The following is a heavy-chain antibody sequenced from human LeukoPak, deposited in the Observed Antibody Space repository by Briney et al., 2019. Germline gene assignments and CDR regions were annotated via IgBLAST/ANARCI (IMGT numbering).Heavy chain of an antibody. CDR2: ISYDGSNK. CDR3: AKDPIRHYSGSGESITTYFFDY. J-gene: IGHJ4*02. CDR1: GFTFSDYG. Sequence: PGGSLRLSCAASGFTFSDYGMHWVRQAPGKGLEWVAVISYDGSNKYYADSVKGRFTISRDNSKNTLYLQMNSLRAEDTAVYYCAKDPIRHYSGSGESITTYFFDYWGQGTLVTVSS. D-gene: IGHD3-10*01. V-gene: IGHV3-30*18.